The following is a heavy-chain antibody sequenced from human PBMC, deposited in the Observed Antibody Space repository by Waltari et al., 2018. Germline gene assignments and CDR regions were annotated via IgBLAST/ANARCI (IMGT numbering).Heavy chain of an antibody. J-gene: IGHJ3*02. D-gene: IGHD3-22*01. CDR1: GYTLTELS. Sequence: QVQLVQSGAEVKKPGASVKVSCKVSGYTLTELSMHWVRQAPGKGLEWMGGCDPEDGETIYAQKFQGRVTMTEETSTDTAYMELSSLRSEDTAVYYCATVTITMIGADAFDIWGQGTMVTVSS. CDR3: ATVTITMIGADAFDI. V-gene: IGHV1-24*01. CDR2: CDPEDGET.